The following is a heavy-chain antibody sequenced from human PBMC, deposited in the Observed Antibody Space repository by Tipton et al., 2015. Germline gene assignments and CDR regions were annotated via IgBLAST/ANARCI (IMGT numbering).Heavy chain of an antibody. CDR1: GGSINFYY. D-gene: IGHD3-22*01. V-gene: IGHV4-59*01. Sequence: TLSLTCTVSGGSINFYYWTWIRQPPGKGLEYIGYIYHSGRASYNPSLKSRVTISVNTSKTHVSLKLSSVTAADTAVYYCARVKVDSYDRFFDDPAYIASWGQGTLVTVSS. J-gene: IGHJ4*02. CDR3: ARVKVDSYDRFFDDPAYIAS. CDR2: IYHSGRA.